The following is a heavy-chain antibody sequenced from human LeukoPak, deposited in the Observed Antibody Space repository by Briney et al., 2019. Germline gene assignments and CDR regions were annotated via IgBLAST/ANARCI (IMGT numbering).Heavy chain of an antibody. Sequence: PGGSLRLSCAASGFTFSSYGMHWVRQAPGKGLEWVAFIRYDGSNKYYADSVKGRFTISRDNSKNTLYLQMNSLRAEDTAVYYCAKDPLIGFGGVIGLVDYWGQGTLVTVSS. D-gene: IGHD3-16*02. V-gene: IGHV3-30*02. CDR1: GFTFSSYG. CDR2: IRYDGSNK. J-gene: IGHJ4*02. CDR3: AKDPLIGFGGVIGLVDY.